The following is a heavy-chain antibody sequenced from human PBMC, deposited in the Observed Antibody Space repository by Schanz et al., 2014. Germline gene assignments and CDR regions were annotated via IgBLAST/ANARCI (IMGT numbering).Heavy chain of an antibody. J-gene: IGHJ5*02. Sequence: QVQLQASGPGLVKPSETLSLTCTVSGGSMSGYHWIWIRQPPGRGLEWIGHIYYSGGPHYNPSLESRVTISIDMSKSQFSLTLSTVIAADTAIYFWARGAAAGIYNWFDPWGQGTQVIVSS. V-gene: IGHV4-59*01. CDR3: ARGAAAGIYNWFDP. CDR1: GGSMSGYH. D-gene: IGHD6-13*01. CDR2: IYYSGGP.